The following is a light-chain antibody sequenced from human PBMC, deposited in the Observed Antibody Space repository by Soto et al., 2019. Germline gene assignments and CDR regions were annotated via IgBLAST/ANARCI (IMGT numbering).Light chain of an antibody. V-gene: IGKV3-15*01. J-gene: IGKJ1*01. CDR2: GAS. Sequence: EIVMTQSPATLSVSPGERATLSCRASQSVSSNLAWYQQKPGQAPRLLIYGASTRATGIPARFSGSGSGTEFTLTISSLQSEDFAVYYCQQYNNWPWTFGQGTKLDIX. CDR1: QSVSSN. CDR3: QQYNNWPWT.